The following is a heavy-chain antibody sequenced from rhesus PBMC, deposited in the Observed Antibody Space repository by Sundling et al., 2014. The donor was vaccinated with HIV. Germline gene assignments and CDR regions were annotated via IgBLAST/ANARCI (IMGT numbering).Heavy chain of an antibody. D-gene: IGHD3-3*01. CDR3: AREIYLDWLLPPKGYGLDS. J-gene: IGHJ6*01. CDR2: IFYTTHRT. CDR1: GFSFSNYY. V-gene: IGHV3-59*01. Sequence: EVYLVESGGGLVKPGGSVRLSCAASGFSFSNYYIHWVRQAPGKGLEWVSHIFYTTHRTHYADSVKGRFTISRENANDTVYLQMDSLRAEDTAVYYCAREIYLDWLLPPKGYGLDSWGQGVLVTVSS.